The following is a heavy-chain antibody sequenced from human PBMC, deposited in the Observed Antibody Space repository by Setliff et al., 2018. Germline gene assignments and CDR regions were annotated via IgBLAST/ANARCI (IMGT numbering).Heavy chain of an antibody. Sequence: SVKVSCKASGGTFRSYGISWVRQAPGQGLEWMGGTIPIFGTANYAHKFQGRVTIITDESTSTAYMELSSLRSEDTAVYYCAREGVDSRSSTDYRYYMDVWGKGTTVTVSS. CDR2: TIPIFGTA. CDR1: GGTFRSYG. D-gene: IGHD3-22*01. CDR3: AREGVDSRSSTDYRYYMDV. V-gene: IGHV1-69*05. J-gene: IGHJ6*03.